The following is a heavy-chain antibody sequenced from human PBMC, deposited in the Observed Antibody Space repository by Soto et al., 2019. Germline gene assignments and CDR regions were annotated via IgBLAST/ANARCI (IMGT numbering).Heavy chain of an antibody. Sequence: PGGSLRLSCAASGFTFSSYDFHWVRQATGKGLEWVSAIGTVDDTYYSDSVKGRFTISRENARNSLYLQMNSLRAEDTAVYYCGREKTPRSGGWKPFPYWAQGPRVTASS. CDR2: IGTVDDT. J-gene: IGHJ4*02. V-gene: IGHV3-13*01. CDR3: GREKTPRSGGWKPFPY. D-gene: IGHD6-19*01. CDR1: GFTFSSYD.